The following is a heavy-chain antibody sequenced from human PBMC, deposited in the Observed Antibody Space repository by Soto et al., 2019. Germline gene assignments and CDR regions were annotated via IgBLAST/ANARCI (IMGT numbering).Heavy chain of an antibody. CDR3: ARGTQYCIGTSCYAGAFDV. CDR1: GGPFSGYY. J-gene: IGHJ3*01. CDR2: IHHTGST. Sequence: SETLSLTCAVYGGPFSGYYWSWIRQPPGKRLEWIGEIHHTGSTNYNPSIKSRVTISADTSKNQFSLKLSSVTAADTAMYYCARGTQYCIGTSCYAGAFDVWGRGTMVTVSS. D-gene: IGHD2-2*01. V-gene: IGHV4-34*01.